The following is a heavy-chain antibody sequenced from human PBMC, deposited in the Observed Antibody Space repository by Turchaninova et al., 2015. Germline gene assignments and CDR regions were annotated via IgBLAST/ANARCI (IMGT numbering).Heavy chain of an antibody. CDR2: IYWDDDK. CDR3: AHKADRGRPFDY. V-gene: IGHV2-5*02. Sequence: QITLKESGPTLVKPTQTLTLTCTFSGFSLSTSGVGVGWVRPPPGEALGWLALIYWDDDKRYSPSLKSRLTITKDTSKNQVVLTMTNRDPMDTATYYCAHKADRGRPFDYWGQGTLVIVSS. D-gene: IGHD6-25*01. J-gene: IGHJ4*02. CDR1: GFSLSTSGVG.